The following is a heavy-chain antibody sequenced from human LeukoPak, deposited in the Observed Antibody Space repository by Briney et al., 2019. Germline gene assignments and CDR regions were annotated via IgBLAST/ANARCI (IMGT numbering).Heavy chain of an antibody. J-gene: IGHJ3*02. CDR2: IDHSGST. D-gene: IGHD3-3*01. V-gene: IGHV4-34*01. CDR1: GGSVSGYY. Sequence: PSETLSRTCAGYGGSVSGYYWSWIRQPPGKGVEWIGEIDHSGSTNYNPSLESRDTISVDTSKNPFSLKLSSVTAADTAVYYCARTGYDFWSGYLHAFDIWGQGTMVTVSS. CDR3: ARTGYDFWSGYLHAFDI.